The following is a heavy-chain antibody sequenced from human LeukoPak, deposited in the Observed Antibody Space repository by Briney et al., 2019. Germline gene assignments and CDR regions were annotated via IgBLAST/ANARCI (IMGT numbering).Heavy chain of an antibody. Sequence: QPGRSLRLSCAASGFTFSSYAMHWVRQAPGKGLEWVAVTSYDGSNKYYADSVKGRFTISRDNSKNTLYLQMNSLRAEDTAVYYCARARQDWQQLVLDIYYGMDVWGQGTTVTVSS. V-gene: IGHV3-30-3*01. D-gene: IGHD6-13*01. CDR1: GFTFSSYA. CDR2: TSYDGSNK. J-gene: IGHJ6*02. CDR3: ARARQDWQQLVLDIYYGMDV.